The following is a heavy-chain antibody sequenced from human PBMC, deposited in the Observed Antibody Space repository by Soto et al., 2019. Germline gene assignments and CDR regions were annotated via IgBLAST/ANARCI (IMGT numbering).Heavy chain of an antibody. CDR1: GGFVSSGSYY. D-gene: IGHD2-21*02. CDR3: ARVERGTATPVVDAFDI. Sequence: QVQLQQWGAGLLKPSETLSLTCAVYGGFVSSGSYYWSWIRQPPGKGLEWLGEMSHSGGTHFNPSLKSRVTLSVAPSKNHFYLQMSSVTAADTALYYCARVERGTATPVVDAFDIWGPGTMVTVSS. CDR2: MSHSGGT. V-gene: IGHV4-34*01. J-gene: IGHJ3*02.